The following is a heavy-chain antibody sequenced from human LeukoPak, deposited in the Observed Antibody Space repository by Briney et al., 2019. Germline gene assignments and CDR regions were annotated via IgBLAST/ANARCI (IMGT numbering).Heavy chain of an antibody. V-gene: IGHV1-2*02. D-gene: IGHD6-13*01. CDR3: AREDSAGRAAAGTCCYGMDV. Sequence: SVTVSCKASGYTFTGYYIHWVRQPPGQGLEWMGCINPNSGGTNYAHKFQGRVTMTIDTSISTAYMELSRLRSDDTAVYYCAREDSAGRAAAGTCCYGMDVWGQGTTVTVSS. J-gene: IGHJ6*02. CDR1: GYTFTGYY. CDR2: INPNSGGT.